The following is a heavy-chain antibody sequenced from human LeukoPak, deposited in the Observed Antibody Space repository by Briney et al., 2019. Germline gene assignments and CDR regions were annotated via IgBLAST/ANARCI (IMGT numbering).Heavy chain of an antibody. CDR2: ISAYNGNT. V-gene: IGHV1-18*01. CDR3: ARDRVGGDLTGESLY. CDR1: GYPFDNFG. Sequence: AVVKVSCKASGYPFDNFGLTWVRQAPGHGLEWMGWISAYNGNTHHAQKFRDRLTLTTDTSTSTAYLELRSLKSDDTAVYYCARDRVGGDLTGESLYWGQGTLVTVSS. J-gene: IGHJ4*02. D-gene: IGHD4-17*01.